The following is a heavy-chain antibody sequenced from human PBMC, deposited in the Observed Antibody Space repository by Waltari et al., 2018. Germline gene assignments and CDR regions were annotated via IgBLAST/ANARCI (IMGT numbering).Heavy chain of an antibody. CDR2: IIWNSGNI. CDR3: TKGSTLFGVIIDYFDY. Sequence: EVQLVESGGGLVQPGGSLRLSCEASGFTFDDYAMHWVRQAPGKGLEWVSGIIWNSGNIDYADSVKSRFTISRDNAKNSLYLQMNSLRPEDTAFYYCTKGSTLFGVIIDYFDYWGQGTLVNVSS. V-gene: IGHV3-9*01. J-gene: IGHJ4*02. CDR1: GFTFDDYA. D-gene: IGHD3-3*01.